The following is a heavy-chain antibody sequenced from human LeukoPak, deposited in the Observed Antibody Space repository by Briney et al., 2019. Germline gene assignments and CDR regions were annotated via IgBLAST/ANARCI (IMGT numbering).Heavy chain of an antibody. Sequence: PGRSLRLPCASFGFTFSSYAMHSVRQGPGQGVEWVAVIWYDGNNKYYEDSVKARFTNSRDNSKNTLYLQMNSLRAEDTAVYYCAKDRAHYYDSSGYYDYWGQGTLVTVS. CDR3: AKDRAHYYDSSGYYDY. J-gene: IGHJ4*02. D-gene: IGHD3-22*01. V-gene: IGHV3-33*06. CDR1: GFTFSSYA. CDR2: IWYDGNNK.